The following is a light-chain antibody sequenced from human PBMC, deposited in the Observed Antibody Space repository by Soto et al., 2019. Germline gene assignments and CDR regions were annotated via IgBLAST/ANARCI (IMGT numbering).Light chain of an antibody. Sequence: IPMIQSPFSLSASFRFQVIITFWASQTISSYLNWYQHKPGKAPKLLIFGASNLQRGVPSRFSGSGSGTDFTLTISSLQPEDFATYHCQQSYSAPWTFGQGTKVDIK. CDR3: QQSYSAPWT. J-gene: IGKJ1*01. V-gene: IGKV1-39*01. CDR1: QTISSY. CDR2: GAS.